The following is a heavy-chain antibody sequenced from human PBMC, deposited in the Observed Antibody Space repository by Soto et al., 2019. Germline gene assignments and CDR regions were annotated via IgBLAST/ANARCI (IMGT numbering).Heavy chain of an antibody. J-gene: IGHJ4*02. V-gene: IGHV4-4*02. CDR1: GGSMSSSNW. CDR2: THHSGRT. CDR3: ATSFGSGSRAFDY. Sequence: SETLSLTCTVSGGSMSSSNWWNWVRQPPGKGLEWIGETHHSGRTNYNPSLKSRVTISVDKSKNHFSLKLSSVTAADTAIYYCATSFGSGSRAFDYWGQGALVTVSS. D-gene: IGHD3-10*01.